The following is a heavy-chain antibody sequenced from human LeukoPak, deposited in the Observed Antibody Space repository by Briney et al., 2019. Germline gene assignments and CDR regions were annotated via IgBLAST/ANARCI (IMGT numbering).Heavy chain of an antibody. V-gene: IGHV3-11*04. D-gene: IGHD1-1*01. CDR3: VLKLDY. CDR2: ISSSGGSI. CDR1: GYTFSDYY. J-gene: IGHJ4*02. Sequence: GGSLRLSCAASGYTFSDYYKSWIRQAPGKGLEWVSYISSSGGSIFYADSVKGRFTVSRDNAKNSLFLQMNSLRAEDTAVYYCVLKLDYWGQGTLVTVSS.